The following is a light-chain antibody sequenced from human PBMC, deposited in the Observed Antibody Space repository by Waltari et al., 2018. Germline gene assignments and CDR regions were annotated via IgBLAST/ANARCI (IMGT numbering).Light chain of an antibody. V-gene: IGLV1-40*01. CDR1: SPNIGAGYD. J-gene: IGLJ2*01. CDR2: GNS. Sequence: QSVLTPPPSVSGAPGQRVTISCTGSSPNIGAGYDVPWYQQLPGTAPKLPIYGNSNRPSGVPDRFSGSKSGTSASLAITGLQAEDEADYYCQSYDSSLSGVVFGGGTKLTVL. CDR3: QSYDSSLSGVV.